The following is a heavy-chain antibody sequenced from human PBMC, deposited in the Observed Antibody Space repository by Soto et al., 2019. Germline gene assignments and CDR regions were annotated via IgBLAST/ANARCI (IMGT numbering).Heavy chain of an antibody. V-gene: IGHV1-69*13. CDR2: IIPIFGTA. CDR1: GGTFSSYA. Sequence: XSVKVSCKASGGTFSSYAISWVRQAPGQGLEWMGGIIPIFGTANYAQKFQGRVTITADESTSTAYMELSSLRSEDTAVYYCARETLGYCNNGVCWRGMDVWGQGTTVTVSS. D-gene: IGHD2-8*01. J-gene: IGHJ6*02. CDR3: ARETLGYCNNGVCWRGMDV.